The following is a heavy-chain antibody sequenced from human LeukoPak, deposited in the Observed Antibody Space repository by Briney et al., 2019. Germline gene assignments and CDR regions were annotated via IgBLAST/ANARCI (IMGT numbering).Heavy chain of an antibody. Sequence: PGGSLRLSCAASGFTFSSYSMNWVRQAPGKGLEWVSYISSSSSYTNYADSVKGRFTISRDNAKNSLYLQMNGLRAEDTAVYYCARYSSSWQNAFDIWGQGTMVTVSS. D-gene: IGHD6-13*01. CDR1: GFTFSSYS. J-gene: IGHJ3*02. CDR2: ISSSSSYT. CDR3: ARYSSSWQNAFDI. V-gene: IGHV3-21*05.